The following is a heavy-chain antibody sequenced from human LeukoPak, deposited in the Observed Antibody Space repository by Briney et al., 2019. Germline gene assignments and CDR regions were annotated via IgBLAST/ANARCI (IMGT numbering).Heavy chain of an antibody. V-gene: IGHV4-39*07. J-gene: IGHJ3*02. CDR2: IYYSGST. D-gene: IGHD6-13*01. CDR3: ARALKQQLGGAFDI. CDR1: GGSISSSSYY. Sequence: PSETLSLTCTVSGGSISSSSYYWGWIRQPPGKGLEWIGSIYYSGSTYYSPSLKSRVTISVDTSKNQFSLKLSSVTAADTAVYYCARALKQQLGGAFDIWGQGTMVTVSS.